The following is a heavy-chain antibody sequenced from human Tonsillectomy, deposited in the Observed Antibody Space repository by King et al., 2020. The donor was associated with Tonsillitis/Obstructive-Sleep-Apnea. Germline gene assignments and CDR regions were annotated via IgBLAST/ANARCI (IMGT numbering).Heavy chain of an antibody. V-gene: IGHV3-30*18. Sequence: VQLVESGGGVVQPGRSLRLSCAASGLTFSSYGMHWVRQAPGKGLEWVAVISHDGNNIYYTDSVKGRFAISRDNSKNTLHLHMNRLRAEDTAVYYCAKGHYDFWSGDAFDMWGQGTMVTVSS. D-gene: IGHD3-3*01. CDR1: GLTFSSYG. J-gene: IGHJ3*02. CDR2: ISHDGNNI. CDR3: AKGHYDFWSGDAFDM.